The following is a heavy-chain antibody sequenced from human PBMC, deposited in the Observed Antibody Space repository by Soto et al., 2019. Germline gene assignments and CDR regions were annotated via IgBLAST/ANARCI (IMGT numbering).Heavy chain of an antibody. CDR3: AGIIAAPYNWFDP. CDR1: GGSISSSSYY. J-gene: IGHJ5*02. CDR2: IYYSGST. D-gene: IGHD6-6*01. Sequence: PSETLSLTCTVSGGSISSSSYYWGWIRQPPGKGLEWIGSIYYSGSTYYNPSLKSRVTISVDTSKNQFSLKLSSVTAADTAVYYCAGIIAAPYNWFDPWGQGTLVTVSS. V-gene: IGHV4-39*01.